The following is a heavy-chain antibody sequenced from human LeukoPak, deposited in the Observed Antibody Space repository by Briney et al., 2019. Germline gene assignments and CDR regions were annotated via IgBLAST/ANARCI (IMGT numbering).Heavy chain of an antibody. CDR1: GYTFTGYY. J-gene: IGHJ4*02. D-gene: IGHD6-6*01. V-gene: IGHV1-2*06. CDR3: ARVPSSSMAAPSDY. CDR2: INPNSGGT. Sequence: GASVKVSCKASGYTFTGYYMHWVRQAPGQGLEWMGRINPNSGGTNYAQKFQGRVTMTRDTSISTAYMELSRLRSDDTAVYYCARVPSSSMAAPSDYWGQGTLVTVSS.